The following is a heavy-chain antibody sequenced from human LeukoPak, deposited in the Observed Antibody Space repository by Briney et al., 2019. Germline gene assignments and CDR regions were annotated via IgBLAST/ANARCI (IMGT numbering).Heavy chain of an antibody. V-gene: IGHV3-53*01. Sequence: GGSLRLSCSASGLTVSSNYMSWVRQAPGKGLEWVSLLYSDGTTYYADSVRGRFAISRDNSKNTLYLQMFSLRAEDTAMYYCANYDTTGFYFDRWGQGTLVTVSS. D-gene: IGHD3-22*01. CDR3: ANYDTTGFYFDR. CDR2: LYSDGTT. J-gene: IGHJ4*02. CDR1: GLTVSSNY.